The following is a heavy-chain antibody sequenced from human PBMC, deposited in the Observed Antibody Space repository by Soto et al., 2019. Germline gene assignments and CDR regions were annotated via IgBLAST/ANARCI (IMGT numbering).Heavy chain of an antibody. CDR1: GYPFTAYS. V-gene: IGHV1-46*01. CDR3: AREENCSGGTCYSEYFHR. Sequence: GASVKVSCKASGYPFTAYSMHWVRLAPGQGLEWMGVVNPSGGSTKYAQNFQGRVTMTRDTSTTTIYMELSSLRSDDTAIYYCAREENCSGGTCYSEYFHRWGQGTLVTV. J-gene: IGHJ1*01. D-gene: IGHD2-15*01. CDR2: VNPSGGST.